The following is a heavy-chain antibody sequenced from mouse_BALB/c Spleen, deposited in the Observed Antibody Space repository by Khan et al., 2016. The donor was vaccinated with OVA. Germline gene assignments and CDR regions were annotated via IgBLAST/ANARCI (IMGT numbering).Heavy chain of an antibody. CDR1: GYTFINYW. CDR3: ARRGLRWDFDY. Sequence: QVQLQQSGAELAKPGASVKMSCKASGYTFINYWILWVKQRPGQGLEWIGYINPSTGYTEYNQNFKDKATLTADESSSTAYMQLSSLTSEDSAVYYCARRGLRWDFDYWGQGTTLTFSS. V-gene: IGHV1-7*01. CDR2: INPSTGYT. D-gene: IGHD1-1*01. J-gene: IGHJ2*01.